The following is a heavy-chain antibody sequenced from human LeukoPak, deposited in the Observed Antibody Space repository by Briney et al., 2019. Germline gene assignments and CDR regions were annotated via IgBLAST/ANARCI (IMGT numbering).Heavy chain of an antibody. CDR2: IGASGGST. V-gene: IGHV3-23*01. J-gene: IGHJ4*02. CDR3: AKAEGYDILTGLDY. Sequence: GGSLRLSCATSGFTFSSYAMSWVRQAPGKGLEWVSGIGASGGSTYYADSVKGRFTISRDNSKDTLYLQMNSLRTEDTAVYYCAKAEGYDILTGLDYWGQGTLVTVSS. CDR1: GFTFSSYA. D-gene: IGHD3-9*01.